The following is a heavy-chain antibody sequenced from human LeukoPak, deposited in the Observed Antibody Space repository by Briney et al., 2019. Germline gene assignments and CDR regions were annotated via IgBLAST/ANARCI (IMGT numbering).Heavy chain of an antibody. D-gene: IGHD5-24*01. CDR3: AKEDGYDFRYYYMDV. CDR1: GFTFSSYA. Sequence: PGGSLRLSCAASGFTFSSYAMSWVRQAPGKGLEWVSAISGSGGSTYYADSVRGRFTISRDNSKNTLYLQMNSLRAEDTAVYYCAKEDGYDFRYYYMDVWGKGTTVTVSS. J-gene: IGHJ6*03. CDR2: ISGSGGST. V-gene: IGHV3-23*01.